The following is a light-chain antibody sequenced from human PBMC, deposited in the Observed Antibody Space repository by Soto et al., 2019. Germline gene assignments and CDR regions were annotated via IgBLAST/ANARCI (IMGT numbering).Light chain of an antibody. CDR3: QSFDSRLSDQV. CDR2: ANN. CDR1: SSNIGSPFD. V-gene: IGLV1-40*01. Sequence: QSVLTQPPSVSGAPGQRVTISSTGNSSNIGSPFDVHWYQHLPGTAPRLLIYANNNRPSGVPDRFSGSKSGTSASLAITGLQGDDESDYYCQSFDSRLSDQVFGGGTKLTVL. J-gene: IGLJ2*01.